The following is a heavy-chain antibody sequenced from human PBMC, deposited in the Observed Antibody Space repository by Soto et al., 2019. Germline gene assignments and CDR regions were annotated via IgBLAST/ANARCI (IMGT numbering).Heavy chain of an antibody. CDR1: GFTFSSYS. D-gene: IGHD6-13*01. Sequence: EVQLVESGGGLVQPGGSLRLSCAASGFTFSSYSMNWVRQAPGKGLEWVSSISSSSSYIYYADSVKGRFTISRDNAKNSLYLQMNSLRAEDTAVYYCARDVRGWQQLVLWFDPWGQGTLVTVSS. V-gene: IGHV3-21*01. J-gene: IGHJ5*02. CDR2: ISSSSSYI. CDR3: ARDVRGWQQLVLWFDP.